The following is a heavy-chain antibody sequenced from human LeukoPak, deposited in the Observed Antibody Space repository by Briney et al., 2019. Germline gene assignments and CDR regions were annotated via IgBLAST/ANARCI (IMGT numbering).Heavy chain of an antibody. D-gene: IGHD1-26*01. J-gene: IGHJ4*02. V-gene: IGHV1-3*01. CDR2: INAGNGNT. Sequence: GASAKVSCKASGYTFTSYAMHWVRQAPGQRLEWMGWINAGNGNTKYSQKFQGRVTITRDTSASTAYMELSSLRSEDTAVYYCARDSGDSGSYLPDYWGQGTLVTVSS. CDR1: GYTFTSYA. CDR3: ARDSGDSGSYLPDY.